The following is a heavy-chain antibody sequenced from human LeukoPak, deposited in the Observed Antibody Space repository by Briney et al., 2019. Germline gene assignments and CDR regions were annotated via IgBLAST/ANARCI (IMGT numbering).Heavy chain of an antibody. Sequence: GGSLRLSCAASGFTFSSYSMNWVRQAPGKGLEWVSSISSSSSYIYYADSVKGRFTISRGNAKNSLYLQMNSLRAEDTAVYYCARAPYSSSWYYFDYWGQGTLVTVSS. D-gene: IGHD6-13*01. V-gene: IGHV3-21*01. J-gene: IGHJ4*02. CDR2: ISSSSSYI. CDR1: GFTFSSYS. CDR3: ARAPYSSSWYYFDY.